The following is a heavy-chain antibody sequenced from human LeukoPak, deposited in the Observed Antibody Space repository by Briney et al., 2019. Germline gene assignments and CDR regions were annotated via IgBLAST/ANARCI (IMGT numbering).Heavy chain of an antibody. Sequence: GGSLRLSCATSGFTFSSYEMNWVRQAPGKGLEWVSYIGSSASTIYYADSVKGRFTISRDNAKNSLFLQMDSLRDEDTAVYYCARSGYSGYEFDHWGQGTRVTVSS. CDR2: IGSSASTI. D-gene: IGHD5-12*01. J-gene: IGHJ4*02. CDR3: ARSGYSGYEFDH. CDR1: GFTFSSYE. V-gene: IGHV3-48*03.